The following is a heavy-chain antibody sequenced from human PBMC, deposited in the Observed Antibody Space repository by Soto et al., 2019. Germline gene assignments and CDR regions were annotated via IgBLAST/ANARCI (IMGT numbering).Heavy chain of an antibody. Sequence: SETLSLTCAVSGGSISSSNWWSWVRQPPGKGLEWIGEIYHSGSTNYNPSLKSRVTISVDKSKNQFSLKLSSVTAADTAVYYCARRRKLLGTWYNGMDVLGLGTTLTVSS. CDR2: IYHSGST. CDR1: GGSISSSNW. J-gene: IGHJ6*02. V-gene: IGHV4-4*02. CDR3: ARRRKLLGTWYNGMDV. D-gene: IGHD2-21*02.